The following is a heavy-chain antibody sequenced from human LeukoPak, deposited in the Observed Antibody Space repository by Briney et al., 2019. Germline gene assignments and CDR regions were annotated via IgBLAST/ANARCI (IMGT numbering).Heavy chain of an antibody. J-gene: IGHJ6*02. V-gene: IGHV4-31*03. D-gene: IGHD3-22*01. CDR2: IYYSGSS. CDR1: GGSISSVGYY. CDR3: ARGYDNSGYSYFYYGMDV. Sequence: SETLSLTCTVSGGSISSVGYYWSWIRQHPGKGLEWIGYIYYSGSSYYKPSLKSRVTISVDTSKNQFSLKLTSVTAADMAVYYCARGYDNSGYSYFYYGMDVWGQGTTVTVSS.